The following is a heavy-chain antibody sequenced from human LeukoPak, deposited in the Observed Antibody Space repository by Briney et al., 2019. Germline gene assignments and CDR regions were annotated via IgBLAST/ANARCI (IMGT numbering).Heavy chain of an antibody. CDR1: GYSFTSYW. D-gene: IGHD2-8*02. Sequence: GESLKISCKGSGYSFTSYWIGWVRQMPGKGVEWMGLINAADSDTRYSPSFQGQVLISVDKSISTAYLQWGNLKATDTAFYYCARVPCTGGSCSRTFDYWGQGTLVTVYS. V-gene: IGHV5-51*01. CDR3: ARVPCTGGSCSRTFDY. CDR2: INAADSDT. J-gene: IGHJ4*02.